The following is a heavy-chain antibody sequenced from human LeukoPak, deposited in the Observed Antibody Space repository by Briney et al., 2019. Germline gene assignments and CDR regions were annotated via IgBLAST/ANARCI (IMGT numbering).Heavy chain of an antibody. CDR3: ARGDSGYEPLDY. CDR2: IYYSGST. CDR1: GGSISRGGYS. J-gene: IGHJ4*02. D-gene: IGHD5-12*01. Sequence: SETLSLTCAVSGGSISRGGYSWSWIRQPPGTGLEWIGYIYYSGSTYYNPSLKSRVTISVDTSKNQLSLKLSSVTAADTAVYYCARGDSGYEPLDYWGQGTLVTVSS. V-gene: IGHV4-30-4*07.